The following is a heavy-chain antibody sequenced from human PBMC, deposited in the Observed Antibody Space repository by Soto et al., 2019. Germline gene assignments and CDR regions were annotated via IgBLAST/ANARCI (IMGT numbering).Heavy chain of an antibody. Sequence: GGSLRLSCSASGFTFSSYTIHWVRQAPGKGLEYVSTISSNGGRTYYADSVKGRFTISRDNSKNTVYLQMSSLGAEDTSVYYCVRCGSGSSWSHFDYWGQGTLVTVSS. CDR1: GFTFSSYT. V-gene: IGHV3-64D*06. CDR3: VRCGSGSSWSHFDY. D-gene: IGHD6-13*01. J-gene: IGHJ4*02. CDR2: ISSNGGRT.